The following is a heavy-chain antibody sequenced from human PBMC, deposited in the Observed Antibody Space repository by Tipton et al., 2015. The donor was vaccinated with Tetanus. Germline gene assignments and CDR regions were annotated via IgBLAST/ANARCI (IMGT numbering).Heavy chain of an antibody. Sequence: QLVQSGAEVKKPGASVKVSCKASGYTFGAYDVNWVRQASGQGLEWMGWMNTNTGDTGSAPNFQGRLTMTRDTSTSTAYMELSSLRSDDTAVHFCARGGYFDYMSYLPRFDPWGQGTPVTVSS. J-gene: IGHJ5*02. CDR3: ARGGYFDYMSYLPRFDP. V-gene: IGHV1-8*01. D-gene: IGHD3-9*01. CDR2: MNTNTGDT. CDR1: GYTFGAYD.